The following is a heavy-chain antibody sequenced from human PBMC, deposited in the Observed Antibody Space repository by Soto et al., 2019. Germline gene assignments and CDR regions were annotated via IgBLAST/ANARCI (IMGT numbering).Heavy chain of an antibody. CDR3: ARDGPPVLRYFADKRPIDY. Sequence: EVQLVESGGGLVKPGGSLRLSCAASGFTFSSYSMNWVRQAPGKGLEWVSSISSSSSYIYYADSVKGRFTISRDNAKNSLYLQMNSLRAEDTAVYYCARDGPPVLRYFADKRPIDYWGQGTLVTVSS. D-gene: IGHD3-9*01. J-gene: IGHJ4*02. V-gene: IGHV3-21*01. CDR2: ISSSSSYI. CDR1: GFTFSSYS.